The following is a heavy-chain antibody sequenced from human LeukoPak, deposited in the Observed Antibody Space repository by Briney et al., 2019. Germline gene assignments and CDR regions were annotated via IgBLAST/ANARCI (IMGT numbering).Heavy chain of an antibody. CDR2: ISGSGGST. Sequence: GGSLRLSCAASGFTFNSYAMSWVRQAPRKGLEWVSGISGSGGSTYYADSVKGRFTISRDNSKNTMYLQMNSLRAEDTAVYYCANGQRWPKFRNPGMDVWGQGTTVIVSS. J-gene: IGHJ6*02. CDR1: GFTFNSYA. CDR3: ANGQRWPKFRNPGMDV. D-gene: IGHD5-24*01. V-gene: IGHV3-23*01.